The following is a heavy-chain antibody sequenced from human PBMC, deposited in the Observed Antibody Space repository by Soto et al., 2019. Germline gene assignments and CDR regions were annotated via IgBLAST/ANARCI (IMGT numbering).Heavy chain of an antibody. Sequence: ASVKVSCKASGYTFTGYYMHWVRQAPGQGLEWMGWINPNSGGTDYAQKFQGRVTMTRDTSISTAYMELSRLRSDDTAVYYCAGGVLSGSYYNWFDPWGQGTPVTVSS. V-gene: IGHV1-2*02. D-gene: IGHD1-26*01. J-gene: IGHJ5*02. CDR2: INPNSGGT. CDR1: GYTFTGYY. CDR3: AGGVLSGSYYNWFDP.